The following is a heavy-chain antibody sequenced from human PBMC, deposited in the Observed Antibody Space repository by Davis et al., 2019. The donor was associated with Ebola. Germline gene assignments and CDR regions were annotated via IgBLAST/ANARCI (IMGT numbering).Heavy chain of an antibody. D-gene: IGHD5-18*01. V-gene: IGHV4-59*01. CDR1: GVSITSYY. CDR3: ARGVDTAIKRRNDYNYYYGMGV. J-gene: IGHJ6*02. CDR2: IEFLGNT. Sequence: SDTLSPTFTVPGVSITSYYWSWVRQPPGKGLEWIGYIEFLGNTNYSPSLKSRVTISLDMSKSQVSLRLRSVTAADTAVYYCARGVDTAIKRRNDYNYYYGMGVWGQGTTVTVSS.